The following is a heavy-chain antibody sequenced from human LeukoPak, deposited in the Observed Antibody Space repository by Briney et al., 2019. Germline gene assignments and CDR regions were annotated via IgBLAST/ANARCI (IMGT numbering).Heavy chain of an antibody. CDR1: GGTFSSYA. CDR2: IIPIFGTV. CDR3: ARDSRYYYDSSGPAGY. J-gene: IGHJ4*02. Sequence: SVKVSCKTSGGTFSSYAISWVRQAPGQGLEWMGGIIPIFGTVNYAQKFQGRVTITADESTSTAYMELSSLRSEDTAVYYCARDSRYYYDSSGPAGYWGQGTLVTVSS. D-gene: IGHD3-22*01. V-gene: IGHV1-69*13.